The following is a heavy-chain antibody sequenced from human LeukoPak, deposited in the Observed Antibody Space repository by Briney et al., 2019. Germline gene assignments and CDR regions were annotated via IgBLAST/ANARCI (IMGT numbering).Heavy chain of an antibody. J-gene: IGHJ6*03. D-gene: IGHD3-16*01. CDR1: GGSFSGYY. V-gene: IGHV4-34*01. CDR2: INHSGST. Sequence: SETLSLTCAVYGGSFSGYYWSWIRQPPGKGLEWIGEINHSGSTNYNPSLKSRVTIPVDTSKNQFSLKLSSVTAADTAVYYCARRAGFAGNYYYYMDVWGKGTTVTVSS. CDR3: ARRAGFAGNYYYYMDV.